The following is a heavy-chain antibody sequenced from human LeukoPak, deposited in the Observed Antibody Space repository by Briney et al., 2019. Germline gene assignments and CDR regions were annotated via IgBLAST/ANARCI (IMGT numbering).Heavy chain of an antibody. CDR1: GGSISSSSYC. J-gene: IGHJ4*02. CDR3: ARGGYSSSWFHYFDY. V-gene: IGHV4-39*07. Sequence: SETLSLTCTVSGGSISSSSYCWGWIRQPPGKGLEWIGSIYYSGSTYYNPSLKSRVTISVDTSKNQFSLKLSSVTAADTAVYYCARGGYSSSWFHYFDYWGQGTLVTVSS. D-gene: IGHD6-13*01. CDR2: IYYSGST.